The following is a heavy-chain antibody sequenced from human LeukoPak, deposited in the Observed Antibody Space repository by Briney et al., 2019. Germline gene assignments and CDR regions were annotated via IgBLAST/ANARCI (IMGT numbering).Heavy chain of an antibody. J-gene: IGHJ3*02. CDR3: ARDSSGYFDAFDI. CDR1: GYSFTSYW. V-gene: IGHV5-51*01. D-gene: IGHD3-22*01. Sequence: GESLKISCKGSGYSFTSYWIGWVRQMPGKGLEWMGIIYPGDSDNRYSPSFQGQVTISADKSISTAYLQWSSLKASDTAMYYCARDSSGYFDAFDIWGQGTMVTISS. CDR2: IYPGDSDN.